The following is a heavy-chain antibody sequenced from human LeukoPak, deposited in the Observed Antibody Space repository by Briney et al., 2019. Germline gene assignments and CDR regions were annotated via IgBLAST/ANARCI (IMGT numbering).Heavy chain of an antibody. D-gene: IGHD2-15*01. CDR3: AKRVRYCSGGSCYYYYYGMDV. CDR2: ISGSGSST. Sequence: GGSLRLSCVASGFSFGDYAMSWVRQAPGKGLEWVSGISGSGSSTYYADSAKGRFTISRDNSKNTLYLQMNSLRAEDTAVYYCAKRVRYCSGGSCYYYYYGMDVWGQGTTVTVSS. J-gene: IGHJ6*02. CDR1: GFSFGDYA. V-gene: IGHV3-23*01.